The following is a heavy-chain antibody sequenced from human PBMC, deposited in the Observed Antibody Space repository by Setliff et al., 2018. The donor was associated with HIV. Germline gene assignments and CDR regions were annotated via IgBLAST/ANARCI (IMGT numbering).Heavy chain of an antibody. V-gene: IGHV4-4*02. CDR3: ARRPPPLQFLDSPSYYMDV. Sequence: PSETLSLTCNVSGDSVSGSNWWTWVRRSPQKGLEWIGEVYHSGATNYNPSLKSRVAMSVDKSESQFSLRLNSVTAADTAVYYCARRPPPLQFLDSPSYYMDVWGKGTTVTVSS. J-gene: IGHJ6*03. CDR2: VYHSGAT. D-gene: IGHD3-3*01. CDR1: GDSVSGSNW.